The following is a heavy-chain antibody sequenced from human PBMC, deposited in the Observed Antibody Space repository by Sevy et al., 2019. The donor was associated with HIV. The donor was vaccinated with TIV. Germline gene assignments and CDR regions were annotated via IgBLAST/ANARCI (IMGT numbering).Heavy chain of an antibody. J-gene: IGHJ6*02. Sequence: GGSLRLSCAASGFTFSSYSMNWVRQAPGKGLEWVSSISSSSSYIYYADSVKGRFTISRDNAKNSLYLQMNSLRAEDTAVYYCARVLSSSSSRAYYYGMDVWGQGTTVTVSS. CDR1: GFTFSSYS. D-gene: IGHD6-13*01. CDR2: ISSSSSYI. V-gene: IGHV3-21*01. CDR3: ARVLSSSSSRAYYYGMDV.